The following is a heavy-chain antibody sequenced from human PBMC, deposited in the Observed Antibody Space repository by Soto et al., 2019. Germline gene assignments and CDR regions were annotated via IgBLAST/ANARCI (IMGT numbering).Heavy chain of an antibody. D-gene: IGHD3-10*01. CDR3: AKVCQIRTIYGMDV. J-gene: IGHJ6*02. Sequence: EVQLLESGGGLVQPGGSLRLSCAASGFTFSGYAMNWVRQAPGKGLEWVSGISGSSGSTYYADSVKGRFSISRDNSKNTQYLQMNSLIDEDTAVYDCAKVCQIRTIYGMDVWGQGTTVTVSS. CDR2: ISGSSGST. CDR1: GFTFSGYA. V-gene: IGHV3-23*01.